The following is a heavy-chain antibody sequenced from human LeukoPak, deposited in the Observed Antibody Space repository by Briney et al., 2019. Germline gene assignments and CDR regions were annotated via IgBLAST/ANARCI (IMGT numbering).Heavy chain of an antibody. V-gene: IGHV4-39*01. Sequence: PSETLSLTCTVSGGSISSSSYYWGWIRQPPGKGLEWIGSIYYSGSTYYNPSLKSRVTISVDTSKNQFSLKLSSVTAADTTVYYCARHAPYRIAAADFDYWGQGTLVTVSS. D-gene: IGHD6-13*01. J-gene: IGHJ4*02. CDR1: GGSISSSSYY. CDR3: ARHAPYRIAAADFDY. CDR2: IYYSGST.